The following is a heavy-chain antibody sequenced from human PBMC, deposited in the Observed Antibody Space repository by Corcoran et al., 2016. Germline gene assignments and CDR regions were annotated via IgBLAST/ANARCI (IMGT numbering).Heavy chain of an antibody. D-gene: IGHD1-7*01. V-gene: IGHV5-51*01. CDR1: GYSFTSYW. J-gene: IGHJ5*02. Sequence: EVQLVQSGAEVKKPGESLKISCKGSGYSFTSYWIGWVRQMPEKGLEWMGIIYPGDSDTRYSPSFQGQVTISADKSISTAYLQWSSLKASDTAMYYCARATNWNYFVAANWFDPWGQGTLVTVSS. CDR2: IYPGDSDT. CDR3: ARATNWNYFVAANWFDP.